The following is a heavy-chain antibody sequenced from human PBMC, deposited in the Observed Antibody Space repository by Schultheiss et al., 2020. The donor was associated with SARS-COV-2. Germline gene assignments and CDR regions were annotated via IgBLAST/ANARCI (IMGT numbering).Heavy chain of an antibody. D-gene: IGHD3-10*01. J-gene: IGHJ5*02. V-gene: IGHV4-39*01. CDR2: IYYSGST. CDR3: ARQTDYYGSGEPNWFDP. CDR1: GGSISSSSYY. Sequence: SETLSLTCTVSGGSISSSSYYWGWIRQPPGKGLEWIGSIYYSGSTYYNPSLKSRVTISVDTSKNQFSLKLSSVTGADTAVYYCARQTDYYGSGEPNWFDPWGQGTLVTVSS.